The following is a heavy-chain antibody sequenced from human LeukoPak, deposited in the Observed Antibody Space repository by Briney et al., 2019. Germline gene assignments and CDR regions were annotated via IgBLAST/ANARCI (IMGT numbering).Heavy chain of an antibody. CDR1: GYTFTGYY. V-gene: IGHV1-2*02. CDR2: INPNSGGT. D-gene: IGHD6-13*01. J-gene: IGHJ5*02. Sequence: GASVKVSCKASGYTFTGYYMHWVRQAPGQGLEWMGWINPNSGGTNYAQKFQGRVTMTRDTSISTAYMELSRLRSDDTAVYYCARVGIAAAGHGGWFDPWGQGTLVTVSS. CDR3: ARVGIAAAGHGGWFDP.